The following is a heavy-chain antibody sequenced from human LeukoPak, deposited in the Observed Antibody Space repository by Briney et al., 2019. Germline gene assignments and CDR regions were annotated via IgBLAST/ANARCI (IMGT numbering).Heavy chain of an antibody. V-gene: IGHV4-39*01. CDR2: IYYSGST. J-gene: IGHJ4*02. Sequence: SETLSLTCTVSGGSISSSSYYWGWIRQPPGRGLEWIGSIYYSGSTYYNPSLKSRVTISVDTSKNQFSLKLSSVTAADTAVYYCARGYLVGATDYWGQGTLVTVSS. CDR1: GGSISSSSYY. CDR3: ARGYLVGATDY. D-gene: IGHD1-26*01.